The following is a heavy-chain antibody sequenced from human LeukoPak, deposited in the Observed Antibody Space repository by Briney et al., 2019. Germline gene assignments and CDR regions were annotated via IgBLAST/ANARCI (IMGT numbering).Heavy chain of an antibody. CDR2: IIHSGAT. J-gene: IGHJ4*02. CDR1: GGSFSDYY. D-gene: IGHD5/OR15-5a*01. V-gene: IGHV4-34*01. Sequence: SETLSLTCGASGGSFSDYYWSWIRQPPGKGLEWIGEIIHSGATNSNPSLKSRVTISMDPSKNQFSLKLCSVTAADTAVYYCARGRFSVYVFDYWGQGSLVTVSS. CDR3: ARGRFSVYVFDY.